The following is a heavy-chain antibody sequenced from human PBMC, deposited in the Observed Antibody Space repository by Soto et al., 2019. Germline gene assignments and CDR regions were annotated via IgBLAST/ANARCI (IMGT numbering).Heavy chain of an antibody. J-gene: IGHJ4*02. V-gene: IGHV1-69*01. CDR2: IIPKLGSA. D-gene: IGHD2-15*01. CDR3: ARGGGSYNFGAVY. CDR1: GGVNLRDYR. Sequence: QVQLVQSGAEVKKPGSSVQVSCKASGGVNLRDYRTTWVRQAPGQGLEWMGGIIPKLGSANYAQNFQGRVTITADESTSTVYMELRSLRSEDTAIYYCARGGGSYNFGAVYWGQVTPVTVSS.